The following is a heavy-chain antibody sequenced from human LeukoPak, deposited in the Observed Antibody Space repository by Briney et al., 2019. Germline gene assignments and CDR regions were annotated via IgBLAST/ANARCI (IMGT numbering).Heavy chain of an antibody. V-gene: IGHV4-39*07. D-gene: IGHD2-2*01. CDR1: GGLISKRGYY. CDR3: AKDTSKSYYSSNSEYFDY. CDR2: INNSGTT. J-gene: IGHJ4*02. Sequence: SETLSLTCTVSGGLISKRGYYWGWIRQSPEKGLEWIGNINNSGTTYYNPALKSRVTMSVDTSKNQFSLKMKSVTAEDTAVYYCAKDTSKSYYSSNSEYFDYWGQGTLVTVSS.